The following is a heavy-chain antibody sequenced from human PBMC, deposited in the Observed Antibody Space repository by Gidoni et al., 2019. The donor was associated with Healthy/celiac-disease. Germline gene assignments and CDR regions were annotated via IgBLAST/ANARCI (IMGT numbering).Heavy chain of an antibody. CDR3: ARDRAPYYYGSGSYYNRPLDFDY. D-gene: IGHD3-10*01. J-gene: IGHJ4*02. CDR1: GGTFSSYA. CDR2: IIPIFGTA. V-gene: IGHV1-69*01. Sequence: QVQLVQSGAEVKKPGSSVKVSCKASGGTFSSYAISWVRQAPGQGLEWMGGIIPIFGTANDAQKFQGRVTITADESTSTAYMELSSLRSEDTAVYYCARDRAPYYYGSGSYYNRPLDFDYWGQGTLVTVSS.